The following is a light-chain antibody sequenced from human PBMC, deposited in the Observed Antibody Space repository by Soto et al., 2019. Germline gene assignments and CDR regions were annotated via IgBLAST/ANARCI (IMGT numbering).Light chain of an antibody. CDR1: QSLLWTNGYNY. CDR2: MAS. Sequence: DIVMTQSPLSLPVTPGEPASISCRSSQSLLWTNGYNYVDWVLQKPGQSPQLLIYMASNRASGVHDSFSGRGSGTEYTLKISRAEADEVCVYYCMQHLHPPLTFGQGTKLEIK. CDR3: MQHLHPPLT. V-gene: IGKV2-28*01. J-gene: IGKJ1*01.